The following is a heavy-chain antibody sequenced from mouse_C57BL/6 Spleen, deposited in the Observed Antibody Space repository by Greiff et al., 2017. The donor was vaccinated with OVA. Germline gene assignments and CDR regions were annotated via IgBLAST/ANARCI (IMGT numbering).Heavy chain of an antibody. CDR2: IYPGDGDT. J-gene: IGHJ4*01. CDR3: GRGVSLRGAMDY. CDR1: GYAFSSYW. Sequence: QVQLQQSGAELVKPGASVKISCKASGYAFSSYWMNWVKQRPGKGLEWIGQIYPGDGDTNYNGKFKGKATLTADKSSSTAYMQLSSLTSEDSAVYFCGRGVSLRGAMDYWGKGTSVTVSS. D-gene: IGHD1-1*01. V-gene: IGHV1-80*01.